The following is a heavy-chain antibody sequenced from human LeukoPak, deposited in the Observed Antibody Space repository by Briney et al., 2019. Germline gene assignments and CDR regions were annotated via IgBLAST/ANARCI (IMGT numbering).Heavy chain of an antibody. J-gene: IGHJ5*02. CDR3: ARARSASSGYLLRDHNWFDP. V-gene: IGHV5-51*01. D-gene: IGHD3-22*01. CDR2: IYPGDSDT. CDR1: GYSFTSYW. Sequence: GESLKISCKGSGYSFTSYWIGWVRQMPGKGLEWMGIIYPGDSDTRYSPSFQGQVTISADKSISTAYLQWSSLKASDTAVYYCARARSASSGYLLRDHNWFDPWGQGTLVTVSS.